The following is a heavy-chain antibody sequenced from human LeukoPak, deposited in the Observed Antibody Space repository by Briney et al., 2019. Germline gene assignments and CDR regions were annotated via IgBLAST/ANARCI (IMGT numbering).Heavy chain of an antibody. CDR3: ARVRSIPYSSSWYEDYHSGMDV. D-gene: IGHD6-13*01. CDR2: INPNSGGR. Sequence: ASVKVSCKPSGYTFIDYYVHWAPQAPGQGLECRGGINPNSGGRNSATKFQGRVTLTRDTSISTAYMELRSLRSDDTAIYYCARVRSIPYSSSWYEDYHSGMDVWGQGTTVTVSS. CDR1: GYTFIDYY. J-gene: IGHJ6*02. V-gene: IGHV1-2*02.